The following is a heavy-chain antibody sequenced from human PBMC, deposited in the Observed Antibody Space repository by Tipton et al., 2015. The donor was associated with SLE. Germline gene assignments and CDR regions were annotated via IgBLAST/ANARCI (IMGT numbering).Heavy chain of an antibody. CDR3: ARESLGRPRVSAFDI. CDR1: GGSVTTYY. V-gene: IGHV4-59*02. D-gene: IGHD3-16*01. J-gene: IGHJ3*02. CDR2: MDYTGIT. Sequence: TLSLTCTVSGGSVTTYYWSWIRQSPGKKLEWIGYMDYTGITKFNPSLESRVAISVDTSKNQFSLRLSSMTAADTAVYYCARESLGRPRVSAFDIWGQGAVVTVSS.